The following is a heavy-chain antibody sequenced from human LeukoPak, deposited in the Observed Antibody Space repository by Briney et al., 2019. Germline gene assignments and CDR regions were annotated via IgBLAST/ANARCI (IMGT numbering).Heavy chain of an antibody. CDR1: GFTFSSYA. CDR2: ISGSGGST. D-gene: IGHD3-22*01. J-gene: IGHJ4*02. CDR3: AGRRLYYDSSGRLLDY. V-gene: IGHV3-23*01. Sequence: GGSLRLSCAASGFTFSSYAMSWVRQAPGKGLEWVSAISGSGGSTYYADSVKGRLTISRDNSKNTLYLQMNSLRAEDTAVYYCAGRRLYYDSSGRLLDYWGQGTLVTVSS.